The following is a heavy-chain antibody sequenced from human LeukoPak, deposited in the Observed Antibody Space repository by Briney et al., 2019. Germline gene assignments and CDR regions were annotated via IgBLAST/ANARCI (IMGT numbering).Heavy chain of an antibody. CDR2: IIPIFGTA. CDR3: ARVGDYCSSTSCYSVYYYYMDV. V-gene: IGHV1-69*13. J-gene: IGHJ6*03. CDR1: GGTFSSYA. D-gene: IGHD2-2*02. Sequence: EASVKVSCKASGGTFSSYAISWVRQAPGQGLEWMGGIIPIFGTANYAQKFQGRVTITADESTSTAYMELSSLRSEDTAVYYCARVGDYCSSTSCYSVYYYYMDVWGKGTTVTVSS.